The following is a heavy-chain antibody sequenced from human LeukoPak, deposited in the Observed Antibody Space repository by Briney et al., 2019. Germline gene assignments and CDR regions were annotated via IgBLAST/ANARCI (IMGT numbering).Heavy chain of an antibody. Sequence: ASVKVSCKASGYTFTSYYMHWVRQAPGQGLEWMGIINPSGGSTSYAQKFQGRVTITADESTSTAYMELSSLRSEDTAVYYCASRYYDSSGYLDAFDIWGQGTMVTVSS. CDR1: GYTFTSYY. J-gene: IGHJ3*02. CDR3: ASRYYDSSGYLDAFDI. V-gene: IGHV1-46*01. D-gene: IGHD3-22*01. CDR2: INPSGGST.